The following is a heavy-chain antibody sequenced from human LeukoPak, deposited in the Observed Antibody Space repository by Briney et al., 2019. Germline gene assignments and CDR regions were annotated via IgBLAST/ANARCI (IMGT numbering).Heavy chain of an antibody. V-gene: IGHV4-61*01. CDR1: GGSISSGSYY. CDR3: ARRVVTLASYYFYMDV. J-gene: IGHJ6*03. CDR2: IHNSGST. D-gene: IGHD3-22*01. Sequence: SQTLSLTCTVSGGSISSGSYYWSWIRQPPGKGLEWIGYIHNSGSTTYNPSLKSRVTISVDTSKNQFSLKLSSVSAADTAVYYCARRVVTLASYYFYMDVWGKGTTVSVSS.